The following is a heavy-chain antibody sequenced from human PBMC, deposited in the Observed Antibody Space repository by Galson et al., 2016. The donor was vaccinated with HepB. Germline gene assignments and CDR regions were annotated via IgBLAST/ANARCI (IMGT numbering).Heavy chain of an antibody. J-gene: IGHJ6*02. CDR3: ARRPVSGAAGYYHGMDV. CDR2: LSGSADKS. Sequence: LRLSCAASGFTFSSFAMTWVRQAPGKGLEWVSSLSGSADKSFYADSLKGRFTISRDNFNNTVFLQMNSLRAEDTAVYYCARRPVSGAAGYYHGMDVWGQGTTVIVSS. D-gene: IGHD6-25*01. CDR1: GFTFSSFA. V-gene: IGHV3-23*01.